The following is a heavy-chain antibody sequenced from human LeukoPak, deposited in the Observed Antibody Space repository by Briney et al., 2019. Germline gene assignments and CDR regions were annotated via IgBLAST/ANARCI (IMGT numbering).Heavy chain of an antibody. CDR1: GGSISTYF. Sequence: SETLSLTCTVSGGSISTYFWSWIRQPPGKGLEWIGYIYHDGSTNYNPSLNRRVAISVDTSQNESSLKLTSVTAADTAAYYCARGETYSSGWPYFDYWGQGTLVTVSS. J-gene: IGHJ4*02. D-gene: IGHD6-19*01. V-gene: IGHV4-59*12. CDR3: ARGETYSSGWPYFDY. CDR2: IYHDGST.